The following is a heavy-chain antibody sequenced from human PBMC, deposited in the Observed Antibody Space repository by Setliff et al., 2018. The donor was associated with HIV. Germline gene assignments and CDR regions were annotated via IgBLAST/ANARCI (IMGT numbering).Heavy chain of an antibody. V-gene: IGHV4-39*07. D-gene: IGHD6-6*01. J-gene: IGHJ6*03. CDR2: IYYSGST. CDR1: GGSISSSTYY. Sequence: SETLSLTCTVSGGSISSSTYYWGWIRQPPGKGLEWIGSIYYSGSTNYNPSLKSRVTISVDTSRNHFSLKLISVTAADTAVYYCARGLRSSTYYYYYYMDVWGKGTTVTVSS. CDR3: ARGLRSSTYYYYYYMDV.